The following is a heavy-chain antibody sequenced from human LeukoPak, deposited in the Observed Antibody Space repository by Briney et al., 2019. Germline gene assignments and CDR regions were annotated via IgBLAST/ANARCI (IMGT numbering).Heavy chain of an antibody. CDR3: AKDPSPYSSSWSTFDY. Sequence: PGGSLRLSCAASGITFSSYAMSWVRQAPGKGLEWVSAISGSGGSTYYADSVKGRFTISRDNSKNTLYLQMNSLRAEDTAVYYCAKDPSPYSSSWSTFDYWGQGTLVTVSS. V-gene: IGHV3-23*01. CDR2: ISGSGGST. CDR1: GITFSSYA. D-gene: IGHD6-13*01. J-gene: IGHJ4*02.